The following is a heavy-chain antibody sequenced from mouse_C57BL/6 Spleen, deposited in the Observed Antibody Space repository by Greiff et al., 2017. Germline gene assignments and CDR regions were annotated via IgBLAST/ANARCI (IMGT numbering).Heavy chain of an antibody. CDR1: GFSLTSYG. Sequence: VKLQESGPGLVQPSQSLSITCTVSGFSLTSYGVHWVRQSPGKGLEWLGVIWSGGSTDYNAAFISRLSISKDNSKSQVFFKMISLQADDTAIYYCARALITTIYFDYWGQGTTLTVSS. V-gene: IGHV2-2*01. D-gene: IGHD1-1*01. CDR2: IWSGGST. J-gene: IGHJ2*01. CDR3: ARALITTIYFDY.